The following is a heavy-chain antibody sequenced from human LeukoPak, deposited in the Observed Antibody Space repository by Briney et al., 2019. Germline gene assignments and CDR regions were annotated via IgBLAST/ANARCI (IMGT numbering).Heavy chain of an antibody. D-gene: IGHD2-2*01. J-gene: IGHJ6*02. CDR3: AREYCSSTSCYSMDV. CDR2: IWYDGSNK. Sequence: PGRSLRLSCAASGFTFSSYGMHWVRQAPGKGLEWVAVIWYDGSNKYYADSVKGRFTISRDNSKNTLYLQMNSLRAEDTAVYYCAREYCSSTSCYSMDVWGQGTTVTVSS. V-gene: IGHV3-33*01. CDR1: GFTFSSYG.